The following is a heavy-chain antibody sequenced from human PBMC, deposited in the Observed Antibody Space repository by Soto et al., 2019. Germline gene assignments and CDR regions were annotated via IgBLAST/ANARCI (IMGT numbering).Heavy chain of an antibody. V-gene: IGHV1-18*01. J-gene: IGHJ4*02. Sequence: QVQLVQSGTDVKKPGASVKVSCKASGYTFSSYAISWVRQAPGQGLEWMGWIITYNGNTNYAQKLQGRVTMTTDTSTTTAYMDLRSLKSDDTAVYYCARTGPPVDYWGQGTLVTVSS. CDR2: IITYNGNT. CDR3: ARTGPPVDY. CDR1: GYTFSSYA.